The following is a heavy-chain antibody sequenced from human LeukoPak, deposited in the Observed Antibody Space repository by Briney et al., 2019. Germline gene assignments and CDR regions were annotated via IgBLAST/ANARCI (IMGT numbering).Heavy chain of an antibody. J-gene: IGHJ4*02. V-gene: IGHV3-49*04. CDR3: ARAYDSSAYYQAY. D-gene: IGHD3-22*01. Sequence: GRSLRLSCTASGFTFGDYAMSWVRQAPGEGLEWVGFIRSRGYSATTEYAASVKGRVTISRDDSKSIAYLQMDSLPTEDTAVYYCARAYDSSAYYQAYRGPGTQVTVSS. CDR1: GFTFGDYA. CDR2: IRSRGYSATT.